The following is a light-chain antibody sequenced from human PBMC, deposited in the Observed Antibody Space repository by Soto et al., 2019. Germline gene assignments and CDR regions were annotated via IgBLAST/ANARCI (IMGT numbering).Light chain of an antibody. CDR2: GAS. J-gene: IGKJ5*01. Sequence: EIVLTQSPGTLSLSPGERSTLSFMSSQSVSSSYLAWYQQKPGQAPRLLIYGASIRATGIPDRFSGSGSETDFTLTISRLEPEDFALYYCQQYGSSAPITFGQGTRLEIK. CDR3: QQYGSSAPIT. CDR1: QSVSSSY. V-gene: IGKV3-20*01.